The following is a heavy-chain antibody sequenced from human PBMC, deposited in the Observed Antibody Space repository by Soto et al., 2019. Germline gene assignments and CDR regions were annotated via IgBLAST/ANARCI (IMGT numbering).Heavy chain of an antibody. Sequence: QVQLVQSGAEVKKPGASVKVSCKASGYTFTSYAMHWVRQAPGQRLEWMGWINAGNGNTKYSQKFQGRVTITRDTSASTAYMELSSLRSEDTAVYYCARESTRPSYYYYGMDVWGQGTTVTVSS. D-gene: IGHD2-2*01. CDR2: INAGNGNT. V-gene: IGHV1-3*01. CDR1: GYTFTSYA. CDR3: ARESTRPSYYYYGMDV. J-gene: IGHJ6*02.